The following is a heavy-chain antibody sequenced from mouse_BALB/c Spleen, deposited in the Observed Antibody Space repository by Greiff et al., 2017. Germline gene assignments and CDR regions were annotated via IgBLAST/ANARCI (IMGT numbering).Heavy chain of an antibody. CDR1: GFTFSNYW. V-gene: IGHV6-6*02. Sequence: EVKLVESGGGLVQPGGSMKLSCVASGFTFSNYWMNWVRQSPEKGLEWVAEIRLKSNNYATHYAESVKGRFTISRDDSKSSVYLQMNNLRAEDTGIYYCTRLTTPVGGYYFDYWGQGTTLTVSS. CDR2: IRLKSNNYAT. CDR3: TRLTTPVGGYYFDY. J-gene: IGHJ2*01. D-gene: IGHD1-1*01.